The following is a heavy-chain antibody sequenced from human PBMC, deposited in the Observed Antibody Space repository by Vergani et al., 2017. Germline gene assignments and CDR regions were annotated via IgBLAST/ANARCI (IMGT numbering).Heavy chain of an antibody. J-gene: IGHJ1*01. V-gene: IGHV4-4*07. D-gene: IGHD3-10*01. CDR1: GGSISSYY. CDR2: IYTSGST. Sequence: QVQLQESGPGLVKPSETLSLTCTVSGGSISSYYWSWIRQPAGKGLEWIGRIYTSGSTHYNPSLKSRVTMSVDTSKNQFSLKLSSVTAADTAVYYWARAGGSGSYYNFEYFQHWGQGTLVTVSS. CDR3: ARAGGSGSYYNFEYFQH.